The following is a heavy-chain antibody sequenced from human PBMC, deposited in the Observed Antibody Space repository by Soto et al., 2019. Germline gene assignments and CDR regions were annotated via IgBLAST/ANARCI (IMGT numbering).Heavy chain of an antibody. CDR2: INHSGST. Sequence: QVQLQQWGAGLLKPSETLSLTCAVYGGSFSGYYWSWIRQPPGKGLEWIGEINHSGSTNYNPSLKSRVTISVDTSKNQFSLKLSSVTAADTAVYYCASVPILNYYGSGSYSFDYWGLGTLVTVSS. J-gene: IGHJ4*02. V-gene: IGHV4-34*01. CDR3: ASVPILNYYGSGSYSFDY. CDR1: GGSFSGYY. D-gene: IGHD3-10*01.